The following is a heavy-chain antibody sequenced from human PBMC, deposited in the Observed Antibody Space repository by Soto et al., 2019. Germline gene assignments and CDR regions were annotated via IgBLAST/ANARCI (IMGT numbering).Heavy chain of an antibody. Sequence: SETLSLTCTVSGGSISSYYWSWIRQPAGKGLEWIGRIYTSGSTNYNPSLKSRVTMSVDTSKNQFSLKLSSVTAADTAVYYCARDGHDYGDYYYYGMDVWGQGTTVTVSS. J-gene: IGHJ6*02. CDR3: ARDGHDYGDYYYYGMDV. D-gene: IGHD4-17*01. CDR2: IYTSGST. CDR1: GGSISSYY. V-gene: IGHV4-4*07.